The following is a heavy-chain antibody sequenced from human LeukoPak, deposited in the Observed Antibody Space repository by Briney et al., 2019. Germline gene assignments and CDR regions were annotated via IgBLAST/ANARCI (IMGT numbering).Heavy chain of an antibody. Sequence: GRSLRLSCAASGFTFSSYGMHWVRQAPGKGLEWVAVISYDGSNKYYADSVKGRFTISRDNSKNTLYLQMNSPRAEDTAVYYCAKGVAVADYYFDYWGQGTLVTVSS. CDR1: GFTFSSYG. J-gene: IGHJ4*02. D-gene: IGHD6-19*01. V-gene: IGHV3-30*18. CDR2: ISYDGSNK. CDR3: AKGVAVADYYFDY.